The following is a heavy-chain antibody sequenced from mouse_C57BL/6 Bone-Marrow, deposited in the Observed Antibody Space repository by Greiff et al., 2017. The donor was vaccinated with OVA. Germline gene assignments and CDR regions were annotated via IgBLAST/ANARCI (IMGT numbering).Heavy chain of an antibody. CDR2: IHPNSGST. V-gene: IGHV1-64*01. CDR1: GYTFTSYW. Sequence: QVQLQQPGAELVKPGASVKLSCKASGYTFTSYWMHWVKQRPGQGLEWIGMIHPNSGSTNYNEKFKSKAKLTAVTSASTAYMELSSLTNEDSAVYYCTSITTVVAFYYFDYWGQGTTLTVSS. D-gene: IGHD1-1*01. CDR3: TSITTVVAFYYFDY. J-gene: IGHJ2*01.